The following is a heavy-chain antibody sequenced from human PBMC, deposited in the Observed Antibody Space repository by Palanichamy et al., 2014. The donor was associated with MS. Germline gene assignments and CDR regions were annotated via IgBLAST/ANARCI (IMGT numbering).Heavy chain of an antibody. V-gene: IGHV3-21*01. CDR1: GFSFNTYT. CDR2: ITGGGGHT. D-gene: IGHD2-15*01. Sequence: QLVEVWGRPWSRPGGSLRLSCAASGFSFNTYTMNWVRQAPGKGLEWVSAITGGGGHTYYADSLRGRFTISRDNARNSLYLQMSSLRVEDTAVYYCARGGGCSGGTCWYIDFWGQGTLVTVSS. J-gene: IGHJ4*02. CDR3: ARGGGCSGGTCWYIDF.